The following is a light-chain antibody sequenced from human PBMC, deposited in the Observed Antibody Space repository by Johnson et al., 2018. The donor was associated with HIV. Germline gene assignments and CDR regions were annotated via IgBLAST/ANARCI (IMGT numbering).Light chain of an antibody. CDR1: SSNIGNNY. CDR3: GTWDSSRPPGGV. CDR2: ENN. J-gene: IGLJ1*01. Sequence: QSVLTQPPSVSAAPGQKVTISCSGSSSNIGNNYVSWYQQLPGTAPKLLIYENNKRPSGIPDRFSGSKSGTSSTLGITELQSGDEADYYCGTWDSSRPPGGVFGTGTKVTVL. V-gene: IGLV1-51*02.